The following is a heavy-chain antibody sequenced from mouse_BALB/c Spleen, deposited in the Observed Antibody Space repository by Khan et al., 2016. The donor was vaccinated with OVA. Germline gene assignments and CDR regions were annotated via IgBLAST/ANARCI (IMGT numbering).Heavy chain of an antibody. Sequence: QVQLKESGPGLVAPSKSRSSTAIFPGFQLTDYAVSWIGNLQGKGWGWRGVLWAGGIKYYNSVLKSRLSISKDNSRSQVFLKVSSLQTDDTAIYYCAKDPPYYGLDYWGQGTSVTVSS. CDR3: AKDPPYYGLDY. CDR1: GFQLTDYA. CDR2: LWAGGIK. J-gene: IGHJ4*01. V-gene: IGHV2-6-5*01.